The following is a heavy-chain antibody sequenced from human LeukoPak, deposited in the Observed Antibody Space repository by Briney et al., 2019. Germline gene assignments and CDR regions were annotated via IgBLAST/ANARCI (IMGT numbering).Heavy chain of an antibody. V-gene: IGHV4-59*08. CDR2: IYYSGST. CDR3: ARRSYSSGWYVGY. D-gene: IGHD6-19*01. J-gene: IGHJ4*02. CDR1: GGSISSYY. Sequence: SETLSLTCTVSGGSISSYYWSWIRQPPGKGLEWIGYIYYSGSTNYNPSLKSRVTISVDTSKKQFSLKLTSVTAADTAVYYCARRSYSSGWYVGYWGQGTLVTVSS.